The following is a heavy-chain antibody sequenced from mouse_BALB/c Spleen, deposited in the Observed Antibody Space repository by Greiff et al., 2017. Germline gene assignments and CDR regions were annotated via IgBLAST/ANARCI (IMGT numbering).Heavy chain of an antibody. CDR1: GFNIKDYY. Sequence: EVKLVESGAELVRPGALVKLSCKASGFNIKDYYMHWVKQRPEQGLEWIGWIDPENGNTIYDPKFQGKASITADTSSNTAYLQLSSLTSEDTAVYYCARGRGSSHFDYWGQGTTLTVSS. CDR2: IDPENGNT. V-gene: IGHV14-1*02. J-gene: IGHJ2*01. CDR3: ARGRGSSHFDY. D-gene: IGHD1-1*01.